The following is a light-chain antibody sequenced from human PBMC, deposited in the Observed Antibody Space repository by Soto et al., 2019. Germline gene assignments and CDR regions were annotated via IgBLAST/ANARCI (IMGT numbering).Light chain of an antibody. CDR2: DAS. V-gene: IGKV1-5*01. CDR1: QSISAW. J-gene: IGKJ1*01. CDR3: QQRSNWPQWT. Sequence: DIQMTQSPSTLSATAGDRVTITCRASQSISAWLAWYQQKPGKAPKLLIYDASNRATGIPARFSGSGSGTDVTLTISSLETADFAVYYCQQRSNWPQWTFGQGTKVEIK.